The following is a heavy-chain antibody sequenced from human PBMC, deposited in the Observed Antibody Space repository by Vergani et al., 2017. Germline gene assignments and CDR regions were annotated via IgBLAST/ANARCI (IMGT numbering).Heavy chain of an antibody. D-gene: IGHD4-11*01. CDR3: AGLQYNPLYYYYYMDV. CDR1: GGSISSGSYY. Sequence: QVQLQESGPGLVKPSQTLSLTCTVSGGSISSGSYYWSWIRQPAGKGLEWIGRIYTSGSTNYNPSLKSRVTMSVDPSKNQFSLKLSSVTAADTAVYYCAGLQYNPLYYYYYMDVWGKGTTVTVSS. CDR2: IYTSGST. V-gene: IGHV4-61*02. J-gene: IGHJ6*03.